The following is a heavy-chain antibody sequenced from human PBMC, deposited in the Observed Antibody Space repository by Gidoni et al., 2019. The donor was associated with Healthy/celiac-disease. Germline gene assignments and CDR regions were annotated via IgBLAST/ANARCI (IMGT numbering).Heavy chain of an antibody. V-gene: IGHV3-21*01. J-gene: IGHJ5*02. CDR1: GFTFSSYS. Sequence: EVQLVESGGGLVKPGGSLRLSCSASGFTFSSYSMNWVRQAPGKGLEGVASISSSSSYIYYADSVKGRFTISRDNAKNSLYLQMNSLRAEDTAVYYCARDLGNNWFDPWGQGTLVTVSS. D-gene: IGHD1-26*01. CDR2: ISSSSSYI. CDR3: ARDLGNNWFDP.